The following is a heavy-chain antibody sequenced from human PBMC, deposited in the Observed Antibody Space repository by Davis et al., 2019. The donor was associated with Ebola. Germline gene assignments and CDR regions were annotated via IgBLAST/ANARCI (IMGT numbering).Heavy chain of an antibody. Sequence: SETLSLTCAVSGGSISSGGYSWSWIRQPPGKGLEWIGYIYYSGSTNYNPSLKSRVTISVDTSKNQFSLKLSSVTAADTAVYYCASTYSSSWLSFDYWGQGTLVTVSS. CDR2: IYYSGST. CDR3: ASTYSSSWLSFDY. V-gene: IGHV4-61*08. D-gene: IGHD6-13*01. CDR1: GGSISSGGYS. J-gene: IGHJ4*02.